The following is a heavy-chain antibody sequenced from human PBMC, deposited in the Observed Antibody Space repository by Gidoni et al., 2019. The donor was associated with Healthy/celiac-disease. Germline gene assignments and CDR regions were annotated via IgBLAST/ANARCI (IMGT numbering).Heavy chain of an antibody. D-gene: IGHD3-3*01. V-gene: IGHV3-21*01. CDR3: ARDYSYYDFWSGYRY. CDR2: ISSSSSYI. Sequence: EVQLVESGGGLVKPGGSLRLSCAASGFTFSSYSMNWVRQAPGKGLEWVSPISSSSSYIYYADSVKGRFTISRDNAKNSLYLQMNSLRAEDTAVYYCARDYSYYDFWSGYRYWGQGTLVTVSS. J-gene: IGHJ4*02. CDR1: GFTFSSYS.